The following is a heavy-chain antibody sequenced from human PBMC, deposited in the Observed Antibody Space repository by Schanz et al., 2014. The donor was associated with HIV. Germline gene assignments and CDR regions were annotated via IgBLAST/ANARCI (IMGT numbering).Heavy chain of an antibody. D-gene: IGHD3-10*01. Sequence: EVQVVDSGGGLVKPGGSLRLSCVVSGFTFDSYTMNWVRQAPGKGLEWVSSISGGSGDKLYADSIKGRFTISRDNANNSVYLQMNSLRGEDTAVYYCVRETSSGVDYFEYWGQGTLVTVS. CDR2: ISGGSGDK. V-gene: IGHV3-21*01. CDR3: VRETSSGVDYFEY. J-gene: IGHJ4*02. CDR1: GFTFDSYT.